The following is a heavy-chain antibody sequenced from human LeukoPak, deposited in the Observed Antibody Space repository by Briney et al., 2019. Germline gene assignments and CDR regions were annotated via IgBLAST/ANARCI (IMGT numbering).Heavy chain of an antibody. D-gene: IGHD3-10*01. V-gene: IGHV3-48*01. CDR3: ARVLSSYFYYMDV. CDR1: QFTLSSYN. Sequence: GGSLRLSCAASQFTLSSYNMNWVRQAPGKGLEWVSYISSDSSTIYYADSVKGRFTISRDNAKNSLYLEMNSLRAEDTAVYYCARVLSSYFYYMDVWAKGTTVTVSS. J-gene: IGHJ6*03. CDR2: ISSDSSTI.